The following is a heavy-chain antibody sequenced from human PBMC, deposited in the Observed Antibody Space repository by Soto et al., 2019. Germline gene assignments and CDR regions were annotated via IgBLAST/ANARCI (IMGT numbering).Heavy chain of an antibody. J-gene: IGHJ4*02. Sequence: EVQLVESGGGLVQPGGSLRLSCAASGLTVSSNYMSWVRQAPGKGLERVSVIYSGGSTYYADSVKGRFTISRDNSKNTLYLQMNSLRAEDTAVYYCARDLYYYGSGTMGGYFDYWGQGTLVTVSS. D-gene: IGHD3-10*01. V-gene: IGHV3-66*01. CDR1: GLTVSSNY. CDR3: ARDLYYYGSGTMGGYFDY. CDR2: IYSGGST.